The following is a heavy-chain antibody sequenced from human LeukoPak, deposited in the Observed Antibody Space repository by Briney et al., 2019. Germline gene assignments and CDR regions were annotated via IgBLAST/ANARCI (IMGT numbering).Heavy chain of an antibody. Sequence: GRSLRLSCRTSGFTFGDYALSWFRQAPGKGLEWVGFIRSKSYGGTAEYAASVKDRFTISRDDSTRIAYLQMKNLKTEDTGVYYCGRAPRPVAWNWFDPWGQGTLVTVSS. CDR2: IRSKSYGGTA. V-gene: IGHV3-49*03. CDR1: GFTFGDYA. J-gene: IGHJ5*02. D-gene: IGHD2-15*01. CDR3: GRAPRPVAWNWFDP.